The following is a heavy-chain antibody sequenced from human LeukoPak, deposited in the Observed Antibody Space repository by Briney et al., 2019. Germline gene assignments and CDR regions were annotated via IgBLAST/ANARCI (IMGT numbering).Heavy chain of an antibody. V-gene: IGHV4-61*05. Sequence: PSETLSLTCTVSGGSISSSSYYWGWIRQPPGKGLEWIGYIYYSGSTNYNPSLKSRVTISVDTSKNQFSLKLSSVTAADTAVYYCARDSGHYGPYYYYYMDVWGKGTTVTVSS. D-gene: IGHD4-17*01. CDR2: IYYSGST. J-gene: IGHJ6*03. CDR3: ARDSGHYGPYYYYYMDV. CDR1: GGSISSSSYY.